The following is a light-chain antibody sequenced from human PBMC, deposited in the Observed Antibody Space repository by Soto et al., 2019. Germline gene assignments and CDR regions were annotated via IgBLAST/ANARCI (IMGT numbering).Light chain of an antibody. CDR2: DVN. V-gene: IGLV2-14*03. Sequence: QSAVTQPASVSGSPGRSITMSCTGTSSDIGAYNFVSWYQQHPGKAPKLMLYDVNIRPSGVSNRFSGSKSGNTASLTISGLQAEDEAEYYCTSWTTSTTMIFGGGTKLTVL. CDR3: TSWTTSTTMI. J-gene: IGLJ2*01. CDR1: SSDIGAYNF.